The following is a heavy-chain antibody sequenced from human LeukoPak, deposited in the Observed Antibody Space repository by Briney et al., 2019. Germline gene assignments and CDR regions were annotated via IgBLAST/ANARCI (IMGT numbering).Heavy chain of an antibody. D-gene: IGHD2-15*01. CDR3: TRRRITLGVDV. Sequence: PGGSLRLSCAAFGFTFSSYAMSWVRQSPGKGLEWVSFIGSKTYGETIGYAASVKGRFTISRDDSTSIAYLQMNSLKIEDTAVYYCTRRRITLGVDVGGQGTTVTVSS. J-gene: IGHJ6*02. CDR2: IGSKTYGETI. V-gene: IGHV3-49*04. CDR1: GFTFSSYA.